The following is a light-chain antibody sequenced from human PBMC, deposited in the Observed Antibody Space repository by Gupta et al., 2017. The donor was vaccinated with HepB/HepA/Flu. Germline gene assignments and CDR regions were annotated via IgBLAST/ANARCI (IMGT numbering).Light chain of an antibody. V-gene: IGKV2-28*01. J-gene: IGKJ3*01. CDR1: QSLLHSNGYNY. CDR2: LGS. CDR3: KQCLQTPFT. Sequence: DIAMTQSPLSLPVTPAEPASISCRSSQSLLHSNGYNYLDWYLQKPGQSPQLLIYLGSNRASGVPERFSGSGSGRYFTLKISRVEAEDVGVYYCKQCLQTPFTFGPGTKVEIK.